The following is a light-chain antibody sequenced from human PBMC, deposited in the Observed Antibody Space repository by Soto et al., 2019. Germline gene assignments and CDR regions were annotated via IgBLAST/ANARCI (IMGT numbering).Light chain of an antibody. CDR1: SSDVGAYDY. CDR3: TSYTSGAPLI. Sequence: QSALTQPASVSGSPGQSVTISCTGTSSDVGAYDYVSWYQHPPGKAPKLIIYDVSRRPSGISHRFSGSKSGSMASLTISGLQAEDEADYYCTSYTSGAPLIFGGGTKLTVL. CDR2: DVS. J-gene: IGLJ2*01. V-gene: IGLV2-14*03.